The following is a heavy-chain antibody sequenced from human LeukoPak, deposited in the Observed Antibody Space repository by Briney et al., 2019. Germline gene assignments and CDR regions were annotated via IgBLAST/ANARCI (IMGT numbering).Heavy chain of an antibody. CDR1: GFTFSSYS. CDR3: ARRQLGWGNDY. CDR2: ISSSSYI. Sequence: GGSLRLSCAASGFTFSSYSMNWVRQAPGKGLEWVSSISSSSYIYYADSVKGRFTISRDNAKNSLYLQMNSLRAEDTAVYYCARRQLGWGNDYWGQGTLVTVSS. J-gene: IGHJ4*02. D-gene: IGHD3-16*01. V-gene: IGHV3-21*01.